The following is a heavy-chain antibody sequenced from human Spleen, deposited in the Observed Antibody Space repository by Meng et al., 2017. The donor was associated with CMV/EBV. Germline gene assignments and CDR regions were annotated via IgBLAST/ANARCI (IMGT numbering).Heavy chain of an antibody. CDR3: ARELMLYAAFDF. J-gene: IGHJ4*02. D-gene: IGHD2-8*01. CDR1: GGSVSSGNCY. CDR2: ISSSGST. V-gene: IGHV4-61*01. Sequence: ESLKISCTVSGGSVSSGNCYWSWIRQPPGKGLEWLGYISSSGSTNYSPSLKSRVTISLDTSKNQFSLKVRSVTAADTAVYYCARELMLYAAFDFWGQGTLVTVSS.